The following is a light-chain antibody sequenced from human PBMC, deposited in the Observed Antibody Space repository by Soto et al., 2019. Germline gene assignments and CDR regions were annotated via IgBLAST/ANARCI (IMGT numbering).Light chain of an antibody. CDR1: SSDVGNYNY. Sequence: QSALTQPASVSGSPGQSITITCTVTSSDVGNYNYVSWYQQYPGRVPKLLIYMVSNRASGVSNRFSGSKSGNTASLTISGLQAEDEADYFCTSPTPGSLYVFGTGTKVTVL. CDR2: MVS. J-gene: IGLJ1*01. CDR3: TSPTPGSLYV. V-gene: IGLV2-14*01.